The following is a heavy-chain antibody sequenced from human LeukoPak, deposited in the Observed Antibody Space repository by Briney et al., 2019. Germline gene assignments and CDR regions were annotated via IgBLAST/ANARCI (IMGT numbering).Heavy chain of an antibody. CDR1: GFTFSSYP. CDR3: ARFSGSYSGN. V-gene: IGHV3-30*04. J-gene: IGHJ4*02. D-gene: IGHD1-26*01. CDR2: ISFGGGNK. Sequence: GGSLRLSRAASGFTFSSYPMHWVRQAAGKGLEWVALISFGGGNKYYADSVKGRFTISRDNSKNTLYLEMNTLRTEDTALYYCARFSGSYSGNWGQGTLVTVSS.